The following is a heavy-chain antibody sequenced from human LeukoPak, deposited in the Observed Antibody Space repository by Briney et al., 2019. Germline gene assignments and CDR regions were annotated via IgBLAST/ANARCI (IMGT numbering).Heavy chain of an antibody. Sequence: ASVKVSCKASGYTFTTYAMHWVRQAPGQRLEWMGWINGGNGNTKYSQKFQGRVTITRDTSASTAYMELSNLRSEDTAVYYCARVSGDYVIAYDYWGQGTLVTVSS. CDR2: INGGNGNT. J-gene: IGHJ4*02. D-gene: IGHD4-17*01. CDR3: ARVSGDYVIAYDY. CDR1: GYTFTTYA. V-gene: IGHV1-3*01.